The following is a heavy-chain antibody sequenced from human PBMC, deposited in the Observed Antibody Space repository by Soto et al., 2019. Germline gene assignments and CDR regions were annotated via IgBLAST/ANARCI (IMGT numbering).Heavy chain of an antibody. J-gene: IGHJ4*02. D-gene: IGHD3-16*01. V-gene: IGHV4-31*03. CDR3: ARAVGGDHFDY. CDR1: GGNISNGGYS. Sequence: PSETPPLTCTVSGGNISNGGYSWSWVRQHPGKGLEWIGYIYSIGSTYYNPSLKSRLSISVDTSKNQFSLKLTSLTAADTAVYYCARAVGGDHFDYWGQGTLVTVSS. CDR2: IYSIGST.